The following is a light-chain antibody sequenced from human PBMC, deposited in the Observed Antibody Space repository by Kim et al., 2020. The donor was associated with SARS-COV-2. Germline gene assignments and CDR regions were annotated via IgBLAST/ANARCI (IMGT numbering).Light chain of an antibody. CDR2: GKY. J-gene: IGLJ3*02. CDR1: SLRNYY. V-gene: IGLV3-19*01. Sequence: ALGQTVRLTCQGDSLRNYYATWYQQRPGQAPVLVLYGKYNRPSVIPDRFSGSASGNTASLTITGAQAEDEADYYCNSRDSSGDHVVFGGGTQLTVL. CDR3: NSRDSSGDHVV.